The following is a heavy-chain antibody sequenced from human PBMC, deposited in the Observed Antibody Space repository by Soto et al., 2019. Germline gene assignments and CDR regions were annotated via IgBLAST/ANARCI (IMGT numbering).Heavy chain of an antibody. J-gene: IGHJ6*03. CDR3: ARVGVSYYDFWSGNPYYYYYYMDV. V-gene: IGHV3-53*04. CDR1: GFTVSSNY. Sequence: EVQLVESGGGLVQPGGSLRLSCAASGFTVSSNYMSWVRQAPGKGLEWVSVIYSGGSTYYADSVKGRFTISRHNSKNTLYLQMNSLRAEDTAMYYCARVGVSYYDFWSGNPYYYYYYMDVWGKGTTVTVSS. CDR2: IYSGGST. D-gene: IGHD3-3*01.